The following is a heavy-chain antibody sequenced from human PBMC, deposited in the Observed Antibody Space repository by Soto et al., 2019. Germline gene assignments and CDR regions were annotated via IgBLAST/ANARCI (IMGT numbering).Heavy chain of an antibody. CDR2: IIPIFGTA. CDR3: ARMNYDSSGYYCSFDP. V-gene: IGHV1-69*01. D-gene: IGHD3-22*01. J-gene: IGHJ5*02. Sequence: QVQLVQSGGEVKKPGSSVMVSCKASGGTFSSYAISWVRQAPGQGLEWMGGIIPIFGTANYAQKFQGRVTITADESTSKAYMELSSLISEDTAVYYCARMNYDSSGYYCSFDPWGLGTLVTVSS. CDR1: GGTFSSYA.